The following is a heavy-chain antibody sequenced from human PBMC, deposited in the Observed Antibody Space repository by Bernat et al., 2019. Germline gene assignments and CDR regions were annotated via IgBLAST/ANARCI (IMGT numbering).Heavy chain of an antibody. CDR1: GYSFTSYW. V-gene: IGHV5-51*01. CDR2: IYPGDSDT. J-gene: IGHJ4*02. CDR3: ARRGYCSSTSCYAFDY. D-gene: IGHD2-2*01. Sequence: EVQLVQSGAAVKKPGESLKISCKGSGYSFTSYWIGWVRQMPGKGLEWMGIIYPGDSDTRYSPSFQGQVTISADKSISTAYLQWSSLKASDTAMYYCARRGYCSSTSCYAFDYWGQGTLVSVSS.